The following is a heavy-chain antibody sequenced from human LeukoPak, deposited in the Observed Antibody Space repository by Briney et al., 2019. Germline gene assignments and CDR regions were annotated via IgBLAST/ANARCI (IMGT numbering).Heavy chain of an antibody. CDR1: GFMFSSNW. CDR3: AKVYCSSTSCFYDY. V-gene: IGHV3-7*03. CDR2: IKEDGTET. Sequence: GGSLRLSCAASGFMFSSNWMSWVRLAPGKGLEWVANIKEDGTETYYVDSVKGRFTISRDNSKNTLYLQMNSLRAEDTAVYYCAKVYCSSTSCFYDYWGQGTLVTVSS. D-gene: IGHD2-2*01. J-gene: IGHJ4*02.